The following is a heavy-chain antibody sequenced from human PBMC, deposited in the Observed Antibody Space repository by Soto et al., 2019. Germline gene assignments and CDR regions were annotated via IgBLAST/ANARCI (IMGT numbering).Heavy chain of an antibody. J-gene: IGHJ6*02. D-gene: IGHD3-10*01. Sequence: EVQVVESGAGLVQPGGSLRLSCAASGFTFSSYWMHWVRQAPGKGLVWVSRINSDGSSTSYADSVKGRFTISRDNAKNTLYLQMNSLRAEDTAVYYCARAVRSGSYPYYYYGMDVWGQGTTVTVSS. CDR2: INSDGSST. CDR3: ARAVRSGSYPYYYYGMDV. CDR1: GFTFSSYW. V-gene: IGHV3-74*01.